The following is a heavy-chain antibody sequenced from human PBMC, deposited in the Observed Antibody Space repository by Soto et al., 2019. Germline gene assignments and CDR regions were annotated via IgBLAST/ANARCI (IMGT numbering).Heavy chain of an antibody. V-gene: IGHV3-33*01. CDR3: GRDDEYSGNGMDV. D-gene: IGHD3-10*01. J-gene: IGHJ6*02. Sequence: QVQLVEAGGGVGQPGRSLRLSCAASEFTFSNDGMHWVRQAPGKGLEWVAVILNDGSNRYHADSVKDRFTISRDNSKNTLYLQMKRLRAEDTAVYACGRDDEYSGNGMDVWGQGTTVTVS. CDR2: ILNDGSNR. CDR1: EFTFSNDG.